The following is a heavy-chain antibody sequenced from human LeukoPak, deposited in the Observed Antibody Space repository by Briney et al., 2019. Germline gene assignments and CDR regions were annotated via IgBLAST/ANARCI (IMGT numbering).Heavy chain of an antibody. CDR3: ARDYYFDSNGYFNFDF. V-gene: IGHV1-8*02. Sequence: ASVKVSCKASGYTFTNYDINWVRQATGQGLEWMVWMNPNSGNTGYAQKFQGRIIMTRNTSTSTAYMELSSLRSEDTAVYYCARDYYFDSNGYFNFDFWGQGALVTVSS. J-gene: IGHJ4*02. CDR2: MNPNSGNT. CDR1: GYTFTNYD. D-gene: IGHD3-22*01.